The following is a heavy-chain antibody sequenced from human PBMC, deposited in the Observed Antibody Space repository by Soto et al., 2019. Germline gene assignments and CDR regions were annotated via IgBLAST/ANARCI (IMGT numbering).Heavy chain of an antibody. J-gene: IGHJ4*02. CDR1: GFTFSDYY. CDR3: ARVPIAAAGRAYYFDY. Sequence: QVQLVESGGGLVKPGGSLRLSCAASGFTFSDYYMSWIRQAPGKGLEWVSYISSSSSYTNYADSVKGRFTIPRDNAKNSLYLQMNSLRAEDTAVYYCARVPIAAAGRAYYFDYWGQGTLVTVSS. D-gene: IGHD6-13*01. V-gene: IGHV3-11*06. CDR2: ISSSSSYT.